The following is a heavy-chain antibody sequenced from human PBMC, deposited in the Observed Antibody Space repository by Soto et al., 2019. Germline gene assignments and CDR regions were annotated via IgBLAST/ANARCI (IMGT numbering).Heavy chain of an antibody. CDR1: GFTFSRDG. D-gene: IGHD1-1*01. Sequence: PGGSLRLSCAASGFTFSRDGMHWVRQAPGKGLEWVAVISKDERIYYGDSVKGRFTISRDNSKNTLYLQMNSLRVEDTAVYYCAIVRRRTWSLDFWGQGILGTLSS. J-gene: IGHJ4*02. CDR2: ISKDERI. V-gene: IGHV3-30*03. CDR3: AIVRRRTWSLDF.